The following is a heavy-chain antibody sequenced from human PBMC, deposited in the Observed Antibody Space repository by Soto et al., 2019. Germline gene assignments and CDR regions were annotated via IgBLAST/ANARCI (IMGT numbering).Heavy chain of an antibody. CDR2: IYYSGST. CDR3: ARADSSGWYPRYYYYYYGMDV. V-gene: IGHV4-59*01. Sequence: SETLSLTCTVSGGSISSYYWSWIRQPPGKGLEWIGYIYYSGSTNYNPSLKSRVTISVDTSKNQFSLKLSSVTAADTAVYYCARADSSGWYPRYYYYYYGMDVWGQGXTVTVYS. CDR1: GGSISSYY. D-gene: IGHD6-19*01. J-gene: IGHJ6*02.